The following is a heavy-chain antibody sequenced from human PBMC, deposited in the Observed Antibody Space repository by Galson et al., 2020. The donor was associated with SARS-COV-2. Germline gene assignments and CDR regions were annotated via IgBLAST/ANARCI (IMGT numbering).Heavy chain of an antibody. CDR1: GFIFRNFA. CDR3: AKEFDSSYYCEGY. D-gene: IGHD3-22*01. CDR2: ISGSSSST. J-gene: IGHJ4*02. V-gene: IGHV3-23*01. Sequence: GESLKISCAASGFIFRNFAMSWVRQAPGKGLEWVSRISGSSSSTYYSDSVKGRFTISRDNSKNTVYLQMNSLRAEDTAVYYCAKEFDSSYYCEGYWGQGTLVTVSS.